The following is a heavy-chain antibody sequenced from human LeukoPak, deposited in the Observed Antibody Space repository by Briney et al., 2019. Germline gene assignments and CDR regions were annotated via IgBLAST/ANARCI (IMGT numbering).Heavy chain of an antibody. J-gene: IGHJ4*02. CDR3: AKDEVEMATICPDY. V-gene: IGHV3-15*01. D-gene: IGHD5-24*01. CDR2: IKSKTDGGTT. Sequence: PGGSLRLSCAASGFTFSNAWMSWVRQAPGKGLEWVGRIKSKTDGGTTDYAAPVKGRFTISRDDSKNTLYLQMNSLRAEDTAVYYCAKDEVEMATICPDYWGQGTLVTVSS. CDR1: GFTFSNAW.